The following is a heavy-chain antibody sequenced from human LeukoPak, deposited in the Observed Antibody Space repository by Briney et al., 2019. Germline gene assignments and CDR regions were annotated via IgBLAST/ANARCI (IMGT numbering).Heavy chain of an antibody. CDR3: ARGRIQLWLNWFDP. V-gene: IGHV1-2*02. CDR2: INPNSGGI. D-gene: IGHD5-18*01. Sequence: GASVTVSFTASGYTFTVYYMHWVRQAPGQGLEWMGWINPNSGGINYAQKFQGRVTMTRDTSISTAYMELSRLRSDDTAVYYCARGRIQLWLNWFDPWGQGTLVTVSS. CDR1: GYTFTVYY. J-gene: IGHJ5*02.